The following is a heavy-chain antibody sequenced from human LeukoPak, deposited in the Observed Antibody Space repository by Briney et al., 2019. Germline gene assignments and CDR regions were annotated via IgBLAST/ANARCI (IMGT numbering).Heavy chain of an antibody. V-gene: IGHV3-11*01. Sequence: PGGSLRLTCAASGFTFSDHYMSWIRQAPGKGLEWVSYISSSGSTIYYADSVKGRFTISRDNAKNSLYLQMNSLRAEDTAVYYCARVKDSSSWYGNYYYYGMDVWGQGTTVTVSS. CDR2: ISSSGSTI. D-gene: IGHD6-13*01. CDR3: ARVKDSSSWYGNYYYYGMDV. J-gene: IGHJ6*02. CDR1: GFTFSDHY.